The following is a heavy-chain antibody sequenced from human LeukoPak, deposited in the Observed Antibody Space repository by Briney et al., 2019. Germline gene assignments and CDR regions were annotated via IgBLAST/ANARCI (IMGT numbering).Heavy chain of an antibody. D-gene: IGHD2-21*02. V-gene: IGHV3-48*03. Sequence: PGGSLRLSCAASGFTFGSYEMNWVRQAPGKGLEWVSYISSSGSTIYYADSVKGRFTISRDNAKNSLYLQMNSLRAEDTAVYYCARDRVTHPIYYYYYMDVWGKGTTVTISS. CDR2: ISSSGSTI. CDR3: ARDRVTHPIYYYYYMDV. J-gene: IGHJ6*03. CDR1: GFTFGSYE.